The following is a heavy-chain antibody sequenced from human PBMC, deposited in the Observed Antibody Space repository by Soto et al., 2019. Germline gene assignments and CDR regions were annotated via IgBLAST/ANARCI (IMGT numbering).Heavy chain of an antibody. Sequence: PSETLSLTCSVSGGSIDNYYWSWIRQPPGKGLEWIGYIFFRGYTNYNPSLKGRVNISVDTSNNQFSLRLTSMTAADTAVYYCARLSRGGAAGFDYWGQGVLVTVSS. CDR3: ARLSRGGAAGFDY. CDR2: IFFRGYT. V-gene: IGHV4-59*08. J-gene: IGHJ4*02. D-gene: IGHD2-15*01. CDR1: GGSIDNYY.